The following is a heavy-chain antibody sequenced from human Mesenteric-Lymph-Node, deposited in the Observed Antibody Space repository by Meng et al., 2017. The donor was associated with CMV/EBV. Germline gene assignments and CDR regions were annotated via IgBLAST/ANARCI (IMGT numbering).Heavy chain of an antibody. V-gene: IGHV1-69*06. CDR2: IIPIYGTA. CDR3: ARDEGLFSYFDY. D-gene: IGHD2-21*01. CDR1: GGNFGTSA. J-gene: IGHJ4*02. Sequence: CKASGGNFGTSAISWVRQAPGQGLEWMGGIIPIYGTANYAQKFQGRVTITADKSTSTAYMELSSLRSEDTAVYYCARDEGLFSYFDYWGQGTLVTVSS.